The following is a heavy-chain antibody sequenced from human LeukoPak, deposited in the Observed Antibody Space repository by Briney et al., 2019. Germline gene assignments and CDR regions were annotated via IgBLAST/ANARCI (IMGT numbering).Heavy chain of an antibody. J-gene: IGHJ6*03. Sequence: ASVKVSCEASGYTFTGYYFHWVRQAPGQGLEWMGWINPNTAGTNYAQKFLGGVTLTWDTSISTAYMELNRLTSDDTAVYYCATSAGDYRAGHYYYMGVWGKGTSVTVSS. CDR2: INPNTAGT. CDR3: ATSAGDYRAGHYYYMGV. CDR1: GYTFTGYY. V-gene: IGHV1-2*02. D-gene: IGHD4-11*01.